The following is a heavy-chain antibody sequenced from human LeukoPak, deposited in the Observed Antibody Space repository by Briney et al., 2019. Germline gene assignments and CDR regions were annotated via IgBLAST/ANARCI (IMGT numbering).Heavy chain of an antibody. CDR3: ATFTPSGSYYKGDY. V-gene: IGHV3-21*01. J-gene: IGHJ4*02. D-gene: IGHD1-26*01. Sequence: PGGSLRLSCAASGFTFSSYSMNWVRQAPGKGLEWVSSISSSSSYIYYTDSVKGRFTISRDNAKNSLYLQMNSLRAEDTAVYYYATFTPSGSYYKGDYWGQGTLVTVSS. CDR2: ISSSSSYI. CDR1: GFTFSSYS.